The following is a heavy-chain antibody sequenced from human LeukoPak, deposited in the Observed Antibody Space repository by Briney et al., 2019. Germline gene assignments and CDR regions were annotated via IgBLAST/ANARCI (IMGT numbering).Heavy chain of an antibody. Sequence: GGSLRLSCAASGFTFSSYSMNWVRQAPGKGLEWGSYISGSSSPIYYADSVKGRFPISRDNGKNTLYLQMNSLRAEDTAVYYSAKDGGSDYGDPGYFDYWGQGTLVTVSS. CDR3: AKDGGSDYGDPGYFDY. J-gene: IGHJ4*02. CDR1: GFTFSSYS. V-gene: IGHV3-48*01. CDR2: ISGSSSPI. D-gene: IGHD4-17*01.